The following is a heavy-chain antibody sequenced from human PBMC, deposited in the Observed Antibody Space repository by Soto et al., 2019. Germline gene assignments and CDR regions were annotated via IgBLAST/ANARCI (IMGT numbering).Heavy chain of an antibody. Sequence: SETLSLTCAVYTGSFSGSYWTWIRQSPGKGLEWIGEINQSGTTNYNPSLRSRATISLDTSKNQLSLKVKSLTAADAAVYYCARGSYSGTYSHWGQGTPVTVSS. D-gene: IGHD1-26*01. CDR2: INQSGTT. J-gene: IGHJ4*02. CDR3: ARGSYSGTYSH. V-gene: IGHV4-34*01. CDR1: TGSFSGSY.